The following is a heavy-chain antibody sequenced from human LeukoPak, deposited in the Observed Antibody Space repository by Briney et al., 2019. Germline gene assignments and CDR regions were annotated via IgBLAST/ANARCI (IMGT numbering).Heavy chain of an antibody. CDR3: ARDIAAAGGGY. D-gene: IGHD6-13*01. J-gene: IGHJ4*02. Sequence: ASVKVSCKASGGTFNSYAISWVRQAPGQGLEWMGGIIPIFGTANYAQKFQGRVTITADESTSTAYMELSSLRSEDTAVYYCARDIAAAGGGYWGQGTLVTVSS. CDR1: GGTFNSYA. V-gene: IGHV1-69*13. CDR2: IIPIFGTA.